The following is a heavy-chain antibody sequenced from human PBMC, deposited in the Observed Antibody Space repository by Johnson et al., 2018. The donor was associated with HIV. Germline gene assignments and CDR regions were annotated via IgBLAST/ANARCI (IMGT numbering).Heavy chain of an antibody. CDR3: AREGARCLDPPLAFDI. V-gene: IGHV3-11*04. CDR1: GFTFSDFF. D-gene: IGHD1-1*01. CDR2: MSTSGSTI. J-gene: IGHJ3*02. Sequence: QEQLVESGGGLVKPGGSLRLSCAASGFTFSDFFMSWIRQAPGKGLEWVAYMSTSGSTIYYADSVKGRFTISRDNAKKSLYLQMNSLRVEDTAVYYCAREGARCLDPPLAFDIWGQGTMVTVSS.